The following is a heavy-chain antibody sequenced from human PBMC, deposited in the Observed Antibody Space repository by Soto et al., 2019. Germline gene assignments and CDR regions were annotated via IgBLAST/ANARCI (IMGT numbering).Heavy chain of an antibody. CDR3: AIVRVADSPLDH. Sequence: GGSLRLSCVGSGFIFSNYGMHWVRQAPGKGLEWVAFISYDGSDILYADSVKGRFTISRDNSKSTLFLHMNRPTAEDTAIYFCAIVRVADSPLDHWGQGTLVTV. D-gene: IGHD3-10*02. J-gene: IGHJ4*02. CDR2: ISYDGSDI. CDR1: GFIFSNYG. V-gene: IGHV3-30*02.